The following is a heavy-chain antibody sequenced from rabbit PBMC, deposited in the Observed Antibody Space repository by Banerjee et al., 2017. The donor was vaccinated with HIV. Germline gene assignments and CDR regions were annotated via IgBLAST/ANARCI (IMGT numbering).Heavy chain of an antibody. J-gene: IGHJ4*01. CDR3: ARDLAGVIGWNFNL. V-gene: IGHV1S45*01. CDR2: IGAGSSGST. Sequence: QEQLEESGGGLVQPGESLTLSCKVSGFSFSSYWMCWVRQAPGKGLEWIACIGAGSSGSTAYASWAKGRFTISKTSSTTVTLQMTSLTAADTATYFCARDLAGVIGWNFNLWGQGTLVTVS. CDR1: GFSFSSYW. D-gene: IGHD4-1*01.